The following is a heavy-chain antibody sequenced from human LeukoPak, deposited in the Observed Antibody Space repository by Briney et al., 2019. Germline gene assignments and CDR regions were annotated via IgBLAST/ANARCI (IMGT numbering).Heavy chain of an antibody. CDR3: ARGLATIDY. CDR1: GFTFSSYW. D-gene: IGHD5-12*01. Sequence: PGGSLRLSCAASGFTFSSYWMTWVRQAPGKGLEWVANIKEDGSEKYYVDSVRGRFTISRDNAKNSLYLQMNSLRAEDTAVYYYARGLATIDYWGQGTLVTVSS. J-gene: IGHJ4*02. CDR2: IKEDGSEK. V-gene: IGHV3-7*01.